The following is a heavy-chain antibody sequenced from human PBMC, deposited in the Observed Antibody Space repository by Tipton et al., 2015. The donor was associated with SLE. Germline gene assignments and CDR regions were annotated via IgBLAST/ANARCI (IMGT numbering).Heavy chain of an antibody. D-gene: IGHD3-16*01. CDR1: GGSISSHY. CDR2: IYYSGST. V-gene: IGHV4-59*11. CDR3: ARGSSWFGWGFDY. J-gene: IGHJ4*02. Sequence: TLSLTCTVSGGSISSHYWSWIRQPPGKGLEWIGYIYYSGSTNYNPSLKSRVTISVDTSKNQFSLKLSSVTAADTAVYYCARGSSWFGWGFDYWGQGTLVTVSS.